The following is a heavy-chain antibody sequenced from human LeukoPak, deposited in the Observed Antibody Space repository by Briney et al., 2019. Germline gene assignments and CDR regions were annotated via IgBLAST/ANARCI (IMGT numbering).Heavy chain of an antibody. CDR3: ARDSPPGEWLLYDAFDI. V-gene: IGHV3-66*01. D-gene: IGHD3-3*01. CDR1: GFTVSSNY. CDR2: IYSGGST. J-gene: IGHJ3*02. Sequence: GGSLRLSCAASGFTVSSNYMSWVRQAPGKGLEWVSAIYSGGSTYYADSVKGRFTISRDNSKNTLYLQMNSLRAEDTAVYYCARDSPPGEWLLYDAFDIWGQGTMVTVSS.